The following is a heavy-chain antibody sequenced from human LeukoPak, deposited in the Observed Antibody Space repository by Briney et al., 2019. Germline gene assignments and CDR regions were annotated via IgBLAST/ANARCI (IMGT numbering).Heavy chain of an antibody. CDR3: TRAVAHLDY. D-gene: IGHD4-23*01. CDR2: IRSKAYGGTT. Sequence: PGGSLRLSCTASGFTFGDHAMSWVRQAPGKGLEWVGFIRSKAYGGTTEYDASVKGRFTISRDDSKSIAYLQMNSLKTEDTAVYYCTRAVAHLDYWGQGTLVTVSS. CDR1: GFTFGDHA. J-gene: IGHJ4*02. V-gene: IGHV3-49*04.